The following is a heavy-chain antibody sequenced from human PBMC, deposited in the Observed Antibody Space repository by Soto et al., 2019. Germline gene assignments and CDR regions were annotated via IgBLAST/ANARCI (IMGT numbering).Heavy chain of an antibody. V-gene: IGHV4-34*01. J-gene: IGHJ4*02. D-gene: IGHD4-17*01. CDR3: ARVVFGLGVTTADY. Sequence: PSETLSLTCTVSGGSISSYYWSWIRQPPGKGLEWIGEITHSGSTNYNPSLKSRVTISVDTSKNQFSLKLSSVTAADTAVYYCARVVFGLGVTTADYWGQGTLVTVSS. CDR2: ITHSGST. CDR1: GGSISSYY.